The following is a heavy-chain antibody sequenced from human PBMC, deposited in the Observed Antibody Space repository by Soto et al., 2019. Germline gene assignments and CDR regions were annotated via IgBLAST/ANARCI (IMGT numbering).Heavy chain of an antibody. CDR3: ARGQPLAAAGNNWFDP. CDR1: GYSISSGYY. D-gene: IGHD6-13*01. CDR2: IYHSWST. J-gene: IGHJ5*02. V-gene: IGHV4-38-2*01. Sequence: PSETLSLTCAFSGYSISSGYYLGWIRQPPGKGLEWIGSIYHSWSTYYNPSLKSRVTISVDTSKNQFSLKLSSVTAADTAVYYCARGQPLAAAGNNWFDPWGQGTLVTVSS.